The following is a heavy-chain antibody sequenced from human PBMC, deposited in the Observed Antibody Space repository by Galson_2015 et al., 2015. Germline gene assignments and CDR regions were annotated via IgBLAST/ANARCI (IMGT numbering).Heavy chain of an antibody. V-gene: IGHV3-48*03. J-gene: IGHJ4*02. D-gene: IGHD4-17*01. CDR3: MRDGSLGGDLLDY. CDR2: ISQTGDSM. Sequence: SLRLSCAASGFNINNYEMSWVRQAPGKGLEWISYISQTGDSMYYADSVKGRFTISRDSAKNSVYLQMSSLRADDSAVYYCMRDGSLGGDLLDYWGQGTLVTVSS. CDR1: GFNINNYE.